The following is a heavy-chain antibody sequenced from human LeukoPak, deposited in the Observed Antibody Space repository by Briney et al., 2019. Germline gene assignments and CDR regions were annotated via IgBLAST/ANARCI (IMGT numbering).Heavy chain of an antibody. CDR2: IILIFGTA. J-gene: IGHJ4*02. Sequence: GASVKVSCKASGGTFSSYAISWVRQAPGQGLEWMGGIILIFGTANYAQKFQGRVTITADESTSTAYMELSSLRSEDTAVYYCARGITGRCFDYWGQGTLVTVSS. CDR3: ARGITGRCFDY. CDR1: GGTFSSYA. V-gene: IGHV1-69*13. D-gene: IGHD1-20*01.